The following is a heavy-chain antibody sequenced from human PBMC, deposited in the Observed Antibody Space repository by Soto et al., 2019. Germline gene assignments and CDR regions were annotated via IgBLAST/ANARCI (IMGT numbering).Heavy chain of an antibody. Sequence: QVQLVQSGAEVKKPGASVKVSCKASGYTFTSYGISWVRQAPGQGLDWMGWISVYNGNTNYAQKLQGRVTMTTDTYTSTAYMELKSLRSDDTAVYYCAREASYDSSGYTMRCYDYWGQGTLVTVSS. CDR2: ISVYNGNT. CDR3: AREASYDSSGYTMRCYDY. V-gene: IGHV1-18*01. CDR1: GYTFTSYG. J-gene: IGHJ4*02. D-gene: IGHD3-22*01.